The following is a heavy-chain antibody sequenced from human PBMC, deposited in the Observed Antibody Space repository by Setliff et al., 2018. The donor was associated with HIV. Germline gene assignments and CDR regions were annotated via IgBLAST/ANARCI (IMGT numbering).Heavy chain of an antibody. V-gene: IGHV1-18*01. J-gene: IGHJ4*02. CDR1: GYTFNNYG. CDR3: ARDSEAGV. D-gene: IGHD3-10*01. CDR2: ISTYNGNT. Sequence: ASLKVSCKASGYTFNNYGISWVRQAPGQGLEWMGWISTYNGNTNYAQKFQGRVTLTTDTSTNTAYMELRGLKSDDTAMYYCARDSEAGVWGQGTLVTVSS.